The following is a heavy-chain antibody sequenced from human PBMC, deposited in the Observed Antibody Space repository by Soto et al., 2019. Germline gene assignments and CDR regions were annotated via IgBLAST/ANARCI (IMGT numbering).Heavy chain of an antibody. CDR2: IFSNDEK. CDR1: GFSLSRADVG. J-gene: IGHJ4*02. V-gene: IGHV2-26*02. Sequence: SGPTLVNPTETLTLTCTVSGFSLSRADVGVSWIRQPPGKALEWLAHIFSNDEKSYSTSLKSSLTISKDTSKSQVYIIMTNLDHVDTATYYCARISRYGYGFDYWGQGTLVTVSS. CDR3: ARISRYGYGFDY. D-gene: IGHD5-12*01.